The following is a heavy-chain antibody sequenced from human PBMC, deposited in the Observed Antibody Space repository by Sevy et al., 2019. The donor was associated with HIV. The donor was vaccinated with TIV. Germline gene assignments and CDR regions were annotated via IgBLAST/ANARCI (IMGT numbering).Heavy chain of an antibody. CDR3: AKRRVQSGLSGGGAIYGWDF. J-gene: IGHJ6*02. CDR2: LIGGGSRT. V-gene: IGHV3-23*01. CDR1: GFSFSNYA. Sequence: EGSLRLSCAASGFSFSNYAMSWVRQAPGKELEWVSTLIGGGSRTYYADSVTGRFTISRDNSRNTLYLQMNSLRAEDTTVCYCAKRRVQSGLSGGGAIYGWDFCGQGTTVTVSS. D-gene: IGHD2-8*02.